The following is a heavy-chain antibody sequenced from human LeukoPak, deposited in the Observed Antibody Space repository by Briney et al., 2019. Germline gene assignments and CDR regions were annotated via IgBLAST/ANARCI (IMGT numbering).Heavy chain of an antibody. V-gene: IGHV4-59*01. CDR1: GGSISSYY. Sequence: SETLSLTCTVSGGSISSYYWSWIRQPPGKGLEWIEYIYYSGSTNYNPSLKSRVTIAVDPSKNQFSLKLSSVTAADTAVYYCARGVMTGYSSSWHFDYWGQGTLVTVSS. CDR2: IYYSGST. D-gene: IGHD6-13*01. J-gene: IGHJ4*02. CDR3: ARGVMTGYSSSWHFDY.